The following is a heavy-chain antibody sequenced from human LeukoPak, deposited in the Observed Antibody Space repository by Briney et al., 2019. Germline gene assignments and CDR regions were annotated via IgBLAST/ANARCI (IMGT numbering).Heavy chain of an antibody. CDR1: GYSISSGYY. Sequence: SETLSLTCTVSGYSISSGYYWGWIRQPPGKGLEWIGYIYYSGSTNYNPSLKSRVTISVDTSKNQFSLKLSSVTAADTAVYYCARRDYDFWSGYNLNWFDPWGQGTLVTVSS. D-gene: IGHD3-3*01. CDR3: ARRDYDFWSGYNLNWFDP. V-gene: IGHV4-38-2*02. CDR2: IYYSGST. J-gene: IGHJ5*02.